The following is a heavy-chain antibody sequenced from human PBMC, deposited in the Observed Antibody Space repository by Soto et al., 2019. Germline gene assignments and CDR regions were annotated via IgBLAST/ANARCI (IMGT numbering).Heavy chain of an antibody. V-gene: IGHV3-33*01. Sequence: GGSLRLSCAASGFTFSSYGMHWVRQAPGKGLEWVAVIWYDGSNKYYADSVKGRFTISRDNSKNTLYLQMNSLRAEDTAVYYCAREKPTIFGVDAYYYYYGMDVWGQGTTVTVSS. D-gene: IGHD3-3*01. CDR1: GFTFSSYG. CDR2: IWYDGSNK. CDR3: AREKPTIFGVDAYYYYYGMDV. J-gene: IGHJ6*02.